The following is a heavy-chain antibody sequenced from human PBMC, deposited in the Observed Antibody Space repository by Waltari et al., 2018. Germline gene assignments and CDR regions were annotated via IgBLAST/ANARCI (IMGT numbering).Heavy chain of an antibody. V-gene: IGHV1-8*01. CDR2: MNPNSGNT. J-gene: IGHJ4*02. D-gene: IGHD3-3*01. CDR1: GYTFTSYD. CDR3: ARGYRRDDFWSGLRPFDY. Sequence: QVQLVQSGAEVKKPGASVKVSCKASGYTFTSYDINWVRQATGQGLEWMGWMNPNSGNTGNAQKIQGRVTMTRNTSISTAYMELSSLRSEDTAVYYCARGYRRDDFWSGLRPFDYWGQGTLVTVSS.